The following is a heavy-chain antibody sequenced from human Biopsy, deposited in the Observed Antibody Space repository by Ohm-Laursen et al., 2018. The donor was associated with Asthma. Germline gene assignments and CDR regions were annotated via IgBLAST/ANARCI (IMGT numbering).Heavy chain of an antibody. D-gene: IGHD3/OR15-3a*01. CDR3: ARVQRDFSTGYFTFDN. CDR1: GYTFTSYA. V-gene: IGHV7-4-1*02. J-gene: IGHJ4*02. CDR2: IHTNTGNP. Sequence: ASVKVSCKASGYTFTSYAINWLRQAPGQGPEWMGWIHTNTGNPTYAHGFTGRYVFSLDTSVSTAYLQISRLKSEDTAVYYCARVQRDFSTGYFTFDNWGQGTLVTVSS.